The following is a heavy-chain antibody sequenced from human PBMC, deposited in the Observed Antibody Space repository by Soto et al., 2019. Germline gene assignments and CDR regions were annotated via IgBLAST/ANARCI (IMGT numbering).Heavy chain of an antibody. CDR3: ARMLAVNYYYYYVDV. Sequence: QVTLKESGPVLVKPTETLTLTCTVSGFSLRNARMGVSWIRQPPGKALEWLAHILSSDEKSYNTSLKGRLTLSQDTSKCQVVLTMTNMDPVDTATYFCARMLAVNYYYYYVDVWGEGTTVTVSS. CDR1: GFSLRNARMG. J-gene: IGHJ6*03. D-gene: IGHD3-22*01. CDR2: ILSSDEK. V-gene: IGHV2-26*01.